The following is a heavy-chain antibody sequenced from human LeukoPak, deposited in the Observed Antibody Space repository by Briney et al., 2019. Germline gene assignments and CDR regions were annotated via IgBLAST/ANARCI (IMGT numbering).Heavy chain of an antibody. J-gene: IGHJ4*02. CDR3: ARDPPTGGDY. V-gene: IGHV3-48*04. CDR1: GFTFSSYW. D-gene: IGHD7-27*01. CDR2: ISSSGSTI. Sequence: GGSLRLSCAASGFTFSSYWMHWVRQAPGKGLEWVSYISSSGSTIYYADSVKGRFTISRDNAKNSLYLQMNSLRAEDTAVYYCARDPPTGGDYWGQGTLVTVSS.